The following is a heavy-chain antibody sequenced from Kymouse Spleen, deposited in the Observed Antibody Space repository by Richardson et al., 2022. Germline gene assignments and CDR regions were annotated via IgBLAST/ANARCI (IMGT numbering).Heavy chain of an antibody. V-gene: IGHV3-30*18. CDR2: ISYDGSNK. D-gene: IGHD1-7*01. CDR3: AKVRLTGTTLDY. Sequence: QVQLVESGGGVVQPGRSLRLSCAASGFTFSSYGMHWVRQAPGKGLEWVAVISYDGSNKYYADSVKGRFTISRDNSKNTLYLQMNSLRAEDTAVYYCAKVRLTGTTLDYWGQGTLVTVSS. CDR1: GFTFSSYG. J-gene: IGHJ4*02.